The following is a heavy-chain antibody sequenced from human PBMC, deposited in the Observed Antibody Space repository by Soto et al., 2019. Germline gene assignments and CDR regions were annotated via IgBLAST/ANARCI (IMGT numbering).Heavy chain of an antibody. D-gene: IGHD3-10*01. CDR1: GFTFSGSA. CDR2: IRSKVNSYAT. CDR3: TRQYYYGSGGSGGVWYYYYMDV. Sequence: EVQLVESGGGLVQPGGSLKLSCAASGFTFSGSAMHWVRQASGKGLEWVGRIRSKVNSYATAYAASAKGRFTISRDDLKNTSYLQMNSMNTEDTGVYYGTRQYYYGSGGSGGVWYYYYMDVWGKGTTVTVSS. J-gene: IGHJ6*03. V-gene: IGHV3-73*01.